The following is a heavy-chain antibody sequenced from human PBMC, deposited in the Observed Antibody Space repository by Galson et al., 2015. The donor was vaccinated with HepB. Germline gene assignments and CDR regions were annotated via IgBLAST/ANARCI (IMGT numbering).Heavy chain of an antibody. CDR1: GFTVSSNY. CDR3: ARVRWGDGYPPAFDY. V-gene: IGHV3-66*01. CDR2: IYSGGST. J-gene: IGHJ4*02. D-gene: IGHD5-24*01. Sequence: SLRLSCAASGFTVSSNYMSWVRQAPGKGLEWVSVIYSGGSTYYADSVKGRFTISRDNSKNTLYLQMNSLRAEDTAVYYCARVRWGDGYPPAFDYWGQGTLVTVSS.